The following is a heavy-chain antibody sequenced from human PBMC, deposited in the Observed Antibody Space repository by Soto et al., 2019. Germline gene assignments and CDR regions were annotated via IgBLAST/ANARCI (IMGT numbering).Heavy chain of an antibody. CDR3: VREDMSGTYYFDA. Sequence: QVQLQESGPGLLKPSETLTLTCTVTRGSVSSQTHFWTWIRQPPGKGVEWIGYKYYSGISNYNPSLQSRVTISVDTSKNQFSLRLTSVTAADTAVYYCVREDMSGTYYFDAWGQGALVTVSS. D-gene: IGHD1-26*01. J-gene: IGHJ4*02. V-gene: IGHV4-61*01. CDR2: KYYSGIS. CDR1: RGSVSSQTHF.